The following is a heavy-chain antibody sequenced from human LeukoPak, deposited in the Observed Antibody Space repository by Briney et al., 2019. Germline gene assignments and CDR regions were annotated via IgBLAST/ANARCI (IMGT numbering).Heavy chain of an antibody. CDR3: AKEAHYCGSDCLSSALDS. D-gene: IGHD2-21*02. V-gene: IGHV3-33*03. CDR1: EFSFRNFA. Sequence: PGTSLRLSCAASEFSFRNFAMHWVRQAPGKGLEWVAIIWYDGTKKYYVDSVKGRFTISRDNSKNTLYLQMNSLRDEDTAVYYCAKEAHYCGSDCLSSALDSWGQGTLVTVSS. J-gene: IGHJ4*02. CDR2: IWYDGTKK.